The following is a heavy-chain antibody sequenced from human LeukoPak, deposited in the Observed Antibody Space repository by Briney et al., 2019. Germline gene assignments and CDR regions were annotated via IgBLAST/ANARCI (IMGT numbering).Heavy chain of an antibody. Sequence: PGGSLRLSCVGSGFTFSGNGMHWVRQAPGKGLEWLAVIWFDGSREYYADSVKGRFTISRENYKNTAYLQMNNLRAEDTAVYYCARFYGDDPSGYLDYWGQGTLVSVSS. CDR1: GFTFSGNG. CDR3: ARFYGDDPSGYLDY. V-gene: IGHV3-33*01. CDR2: IWFDGSRE. J-gene: IGHJ4*02. D-gene: IGHD4-17*01.